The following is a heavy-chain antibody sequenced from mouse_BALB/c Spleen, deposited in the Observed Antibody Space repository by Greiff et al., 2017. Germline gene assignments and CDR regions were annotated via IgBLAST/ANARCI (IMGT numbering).Heavy chain of an antibody. Sequence: QVQLKQPGAELVKPGASVKLSCKASGYTFTSYYMYWVKQRPGQGLEWIGGINPSNGGTNFNEKFKSKATLTVDKSSSTAYMQLSSLTSEDSAVYYCTRSGFFYYGTLFDYWGQGTTLTVSS. D-gene: IGHD2-1*01. CDR1: GYTFTSYY. V-gene: IGHV1S81*02. CDR3: TRSGFFYYGTLFDY. CDR2: INPSNGGT. J-gene: IGHJ2*01.